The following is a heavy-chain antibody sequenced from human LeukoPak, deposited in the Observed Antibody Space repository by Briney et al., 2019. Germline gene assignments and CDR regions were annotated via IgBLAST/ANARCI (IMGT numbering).Heavy chain of an antibody. D-gene: IGHD2-15*01. Sequence: GESLRLSCAASGFTFSSYGMHWVRQAPGRGLEWVAFIRYDGSGKYYSDSVKGRFTISRDNSKNTLYLQVNSLRAEDTAVYYCAKDSTYSLDYWGQGTLVTVSS. CDR2: IRYDGSGK. V-gene: IGHV3-30*02. J-gene: IGHJ4*02. CDR3: AKDSTYSLDY. CDR1: GFTFSSYG.